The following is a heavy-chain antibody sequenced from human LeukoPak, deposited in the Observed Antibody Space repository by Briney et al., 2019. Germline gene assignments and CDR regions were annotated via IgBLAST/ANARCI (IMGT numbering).Heavy chain of an antibody. CDR1: GFTFSSYE. CDR2: ISSSGSTI. CDR3: ARNTRRYFDWLPTGLDY. Sequence: GGSLRLSCAASGFTFSSYEMNWVRQAPGKGPEWVSYISSSGSTIYYADSVKGRFTISRDNAKNSLYLQMNSLRAEDTAVYYCARNTRRYFDWLPTGLDYWGQGTLVTVSS. J-gene: IGHJ4*02. D-gene: IGHD3-9*01. V-gene: IGHV3-48*03.